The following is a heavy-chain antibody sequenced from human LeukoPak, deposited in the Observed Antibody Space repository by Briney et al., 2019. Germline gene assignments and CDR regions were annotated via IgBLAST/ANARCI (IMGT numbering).Heavy chain of an antibody. J-gene: IGHJ4*02. CDR2: IYIDGSST. Sequence: GGSLRLPCAASGFTFSSYWMHWVRQAPGKGLVWVSRIYIDGSSTSYADSVKGRFTISRDNAKNTLYLQMNSLRAEDTAIYYCARARHYYDSSGYSYWFDYWGQGTLVTVSS. V-gene: IGHV3-74*01. CDR3: ARARHYYDSSGYSYWFDY. CDR1: GFTFSSYW. D-gene: IGHD3-22*01.